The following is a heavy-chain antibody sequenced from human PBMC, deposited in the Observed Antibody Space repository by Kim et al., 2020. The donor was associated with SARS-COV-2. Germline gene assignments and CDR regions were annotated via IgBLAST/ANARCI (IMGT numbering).Heavy chain of an antibody. CDR2: ISGDGGTR. Sequence: GGSLRLSCAASGFTFHGYAMHWVRQSRGKGLEWLSLISGDGGTRHYVDSVRVRFSVSRDNNRNYLYLQMNSLRPDDSCVYFCAKDKIGYSSYSSEGMDVWGQGTTVTVSS. J-gene: IGHJ6*02. CDR1: GFTFHGYA. V-gene: IGHV3-43*02. CDR3: AKDKIGYSSYSSEGMDV. D-gene: IGHD6-19*01.